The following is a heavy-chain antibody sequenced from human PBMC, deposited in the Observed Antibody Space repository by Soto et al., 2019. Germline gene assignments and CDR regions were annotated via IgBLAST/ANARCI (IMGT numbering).Heavy chain of an antibody. CDR2: IYWDDDK. D-gene: IGHD5-12*01. J-gene: IGHJ4*02. Sequence: QITVKESGLTLVKPTQTLTLTCTFSGFSLSTNGMGVGWIRQSPGKALEWLALIYWDDDKRYSPSLRSRLTITQDPSKTRVDLTMPNRDPADTATYYCARLTRGVYDLDRLWEKFDYWGQGTLVTVSS. V-gene: IGHV2-5*02. CDR3: ARLTRGVYDLDRLWEKFDY. CDR1: GFSLSTNGMG.